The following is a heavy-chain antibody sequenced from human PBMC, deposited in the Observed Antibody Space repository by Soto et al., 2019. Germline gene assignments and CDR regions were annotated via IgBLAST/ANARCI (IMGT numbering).Heavy chain of an antibody. CDR3: ARGLGGRMDD. Sequence: QVQLVQSGAEVKKPGSSARVSCKASGTIFSSYTISWVRQAPGQGLEWMGRIIPILGETNSAQKFQGRVTLTADKSTNTAYMELNSLRLEDTAVYYCARGLGGRMDDWGQGTTVTVSS. CDR2: IIPILGET. J-gene: IGHJ6*02. CDR1: GTIFSSYT. V-gene: IGHV1-69*08. D-gene: IGHD3-16*01.